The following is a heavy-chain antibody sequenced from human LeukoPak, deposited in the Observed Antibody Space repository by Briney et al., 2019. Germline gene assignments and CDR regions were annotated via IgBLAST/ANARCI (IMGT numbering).Heavy chain of an antibody. CDR2: IIPIFGTA. J-gene: IGHJ3*02. Sequence: SVKVSCKASGSTFSSYAISWVRQAPGQGLEWMGGIIPIFGTANYAQKFQGRVTITADESTSTAYMELSSLRSEDTAVYYCAREMGQQLEIGAFDIWGQGTMVTVSS. D-gene: IGHD6-13*01. CDR1: GSTFSSYA. V-gene: IGHV1-69*13. CDR3: AREMGQQLEIGAFDI.